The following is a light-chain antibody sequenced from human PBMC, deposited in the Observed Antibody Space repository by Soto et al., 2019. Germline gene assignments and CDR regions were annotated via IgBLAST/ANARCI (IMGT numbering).Light chain of an antibody. V-gene: IGKV3-15*01. CDR2: XXX. J-gene: IGKJ1*01. CDR3: QQYNNWPWT. CDR1: ESVSSK. Sequence: EVVMTQSPATLSVSPGERATVSCRASESVSSKLAWDQQKPCQXXXXXXXXXXXXAXGIPARFSGSGSGTEFTLTISSLQSEDFAVYYCQQYNNWPWTFGQGTKV.